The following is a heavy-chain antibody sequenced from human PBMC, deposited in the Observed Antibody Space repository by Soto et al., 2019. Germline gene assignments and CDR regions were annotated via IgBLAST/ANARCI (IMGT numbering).Heavy chain of an antibody. D-gene: IGHD3-3*01. CDR2: ITDSSDTV. J-gene: IGHJ4*02. V-gene: IGHV3-48*02. CDR1: GFSFSNYN. Sequence: GGSLRLSCVASGFSFSNYNMNWVRQAPGKGLEWVSYITDSSDTVHYADSVRGRFTISRDNAESALYLQMNSLRDEDTAVYFCARDFGHGYYLDYWGRGTLVTVSS. CDR3: ARDFGHGYYLDY.